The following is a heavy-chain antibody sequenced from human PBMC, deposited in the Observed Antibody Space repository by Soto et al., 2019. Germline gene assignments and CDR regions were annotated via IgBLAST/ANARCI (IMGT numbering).Heavy chain of an antibody. D-gene: IGHD6-19*01. CDR3: ARDPLKAPLAGVTYYYSYGMDV. V-gene: IGHV1-69*06. Sequence: ASVKVSGKPSRCTFTRYYIHWVRQAPGQGLEWMGGIIPIFGTANYPQKFQGRVTITADKSTSTANMELSSLRSEDTAVCYCARDPLKAPLAGVTYYYSYGMDVWGQGTTVPVSS. J-gene: IGHJ6*02. CDR2: IIPIFGTA. CDR1: RCTFTRYY.